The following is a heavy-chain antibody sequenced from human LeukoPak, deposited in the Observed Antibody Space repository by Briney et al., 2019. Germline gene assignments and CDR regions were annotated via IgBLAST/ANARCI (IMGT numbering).Heavy chain of an antibody. D-gene: IGHD3-3*01. J-gene: IGHJ5*02. Sequence: GGSLRLSCAASGFTFSSYAMSWVRQAPGKGLEWVSYISSSSSTIYYADSVKGRFTISRDNAKNSLYLQMNSLRDEDTAVYYCAREVTIFGVVTRFDPWGQGTLVTVSS. CDR3: AREVTIFGVVTRFDP. V-gene: IGHV3-48*02. CDR1: GFTFSSYA. CDR2: ISSSSSTI.